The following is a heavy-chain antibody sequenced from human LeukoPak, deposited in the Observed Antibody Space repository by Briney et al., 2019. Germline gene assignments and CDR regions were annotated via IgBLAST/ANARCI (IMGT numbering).Heavy chain of an antibody. CDR2: ISGSGGST. D-gene: IGHD6-13*01. J-gene: IGHJ4*02. Sequence: PGGSLRLSCAASGFTFSTYSMNWVRQAPGKGLEWVSAISGSGGSTYYADSVKGRFTISRDNSKNTLYLQMNSLRAEDTAVYYCARDEIAAAGTDYWGQGTLVTVSS. CDR3: ARDEIAAAGTDY. V-gene: IGHV3-23*01. CDR1: GFTFSTYS.